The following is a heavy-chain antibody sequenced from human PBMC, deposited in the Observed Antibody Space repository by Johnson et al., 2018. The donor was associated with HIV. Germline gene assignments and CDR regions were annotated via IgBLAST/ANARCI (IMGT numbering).Heavy chain of an antibody. V-gene: IGHV3-30-3*01. CDR1: GFTFSSYA. CDR2: ISYDGSNK. Sequence: QVQLVESGGGVVQPGRSLRLSCAASGFTFSSYAMHWVRQAPGKGLEWVAVISYDGSNKYYADSVKGRFTISRDNSKNTLYLQMNSLRAEDTAIYYCAFIEDSSLDAFDIWGQGTMVTVSS. D-gene: IGHD6-6*01. J-gene: IGHJ3*02. CDR3: AFIEDSSLDAFDI.